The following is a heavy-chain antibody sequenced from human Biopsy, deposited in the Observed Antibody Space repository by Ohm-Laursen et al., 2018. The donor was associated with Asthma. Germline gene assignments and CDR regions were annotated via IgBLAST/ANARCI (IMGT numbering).Heavy chain of an antibody. CDR2: ISSSSSYI. V-gene: IGHV3-21*01. Sequence: SLRLSCAASGFTFSSYGMNWVRQAPGKGLEWVSSISSSSSYIYYADSVKGRFTISRDNAKNSLYLQMNSLRAEDTAVYYCAREGGADYYYYGMDVWGQGTKVTVSS. J-gene: IGHJ6*02. D-gene: IGHD3-16*01. CDR3: AREGGADYYYYGMDV. CDR1: GFTFSSYG.